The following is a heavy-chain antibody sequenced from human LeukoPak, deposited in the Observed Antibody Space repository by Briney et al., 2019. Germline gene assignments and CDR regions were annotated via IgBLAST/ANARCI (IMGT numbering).Heavy chain of an antibody. Sequence: GGSLRLSCAASGFTFSSYAMSWVRQAPGKGLEWVSAISGSGGSTYYADSVKGRFTISRDNSKNTLYLQMNSLRAEDTAVYYCAKDDYGESGRDWFDPWGQGTLVTVSS. J-gene: IGHJ5*02. CDR3: AKDDYGESGRDWFDP. CDR1: GFTFSSYA. CDR2: ISGSGGST. V-gene: IGHV3-23*01. D-gene: IGHD4-17*01.